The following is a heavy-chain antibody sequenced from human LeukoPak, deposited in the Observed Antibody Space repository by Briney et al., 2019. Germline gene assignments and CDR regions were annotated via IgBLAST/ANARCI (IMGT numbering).Heavy chain of an antibody. CDR2: ISAYNGNT. Sequence: GASVKVSCKASGYTFTSYGISWVRQAPGQGLEWMGWISAYNGNTNYAQKLQGRVTMTTDTSTSTAYMELRSLRSDDTAVYYCARPVVAATFGSWGWFDPWGQGTLVTVSS. V-gene: IGHV1-18*01. D-gene: IGHD2-15*01. CDR3: ARPVVAATFGSWGWFDP. CDR1: GYTFTSYG. J-gene: IGHJ5*02.